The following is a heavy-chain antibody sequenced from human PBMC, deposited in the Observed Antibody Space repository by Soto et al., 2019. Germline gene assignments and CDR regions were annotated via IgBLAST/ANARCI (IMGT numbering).Heavy chain of an antibody. CDR2: IYYTGTT. CDR3: ARLGGFYQSLDS. D-gene: IGHD3-22*01. Sequence: TSETLSLTCTVSGGSISSYYWSWIRQPPGKGPEWIGYIYYTGTTTYNPSIKSRVTISVDSSKNQFSLNLTSVSAADTAVYYCARLGGFYQSLDSWGQGTLVTVSS. V-gene: IGHV4-59*08. CDR1: GGSISSYY. J-gene: IGHJ5*01.